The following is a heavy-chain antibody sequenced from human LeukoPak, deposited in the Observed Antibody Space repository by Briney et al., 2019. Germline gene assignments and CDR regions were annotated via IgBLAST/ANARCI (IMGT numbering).Heavy chain of an antibody. J-gene: IGHJ3*02. Sequence: SSQTLSLTCTVSGGSISSGDYYWSWIRQPPGKGLEWIGYIYYSGSTYYNPSLKSRVTISVDTSKNQFSLKLSSVTAADTAVYYCARAPPRGCSSTSCYPWPDAFDIWGQGTMVTVSS. V-gene: IGHV4-30-4*01. CDR1: GGSISSGDYY. D-gene: IGHD2-2*01. CDR3: ARAPPRGCSSTSCYPWPDAFDI. CDR2: IYYSGST.